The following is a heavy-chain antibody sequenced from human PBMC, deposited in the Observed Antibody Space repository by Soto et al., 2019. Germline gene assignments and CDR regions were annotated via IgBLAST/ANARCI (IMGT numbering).Heavy chain of an antibody. J-gene: IGHJ4*02. D-gene: IGHD3-22*01. CDR2: INPSLGTA. V-gene: IGHV1-46*01. Sequence: ASVKVSCKASGYTFTAYHMHWVRQAPGQGLEWVGIINPSLGTANYAQKFQGRVAMTWDTSTTTVYMELSSLRSDDTAVCYCARAPYSRTSFHFDFWGQGTLVTVSS. CDR3: ARAPYSRTSFHFDF. CDR1: GYTFTAYH.